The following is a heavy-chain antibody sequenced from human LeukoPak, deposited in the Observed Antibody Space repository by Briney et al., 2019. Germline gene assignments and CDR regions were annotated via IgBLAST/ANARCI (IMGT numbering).Heavy chain of an antibody. Sequence: PGGSLRLSCAASGFTFSSYAMSWVRQAPGKGLEWVSYISSSSRTIHYADSVKGRFTISRDNAKNSLYLQMNSLRAEDTAVYYCARPLRINCGMDVWGQGTTVTVSS. CDR2: ISSSSRTI. V-gene: IGHV3-48*01. CDR1: GFTFSSYA. CDR3: ARPLRINCGMDV. J-gene: IGHJ6*02. D-gene: IGHD3-3*01.